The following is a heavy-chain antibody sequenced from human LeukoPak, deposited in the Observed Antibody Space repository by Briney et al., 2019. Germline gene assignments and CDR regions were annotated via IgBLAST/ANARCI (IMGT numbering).Heavy chain of an antibody. CDR2: ISSSGSTI. CDR3: AREGVVPAARVYYYYGMDV. CDR1: GFTFSSYE. V-gene: IGHV3-48*03. D-gene: IGHD2-2*01. Sequence: GGSLRLSCAASGFTFSSYEMNWVRQAPGKGLEWVSYISSSGSTIYYADSVKGRFTISRDNAKNSLYLQMNSPRAEDTAVYYCAREGVVPAARVYYYYGMDVWGKGTTVTVSS. J-gene: IGHJ6*04.